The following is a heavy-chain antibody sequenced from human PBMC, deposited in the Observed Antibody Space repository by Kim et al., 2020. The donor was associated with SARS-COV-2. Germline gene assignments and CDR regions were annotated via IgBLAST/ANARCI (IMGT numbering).Heavy chain of an antibody. CDR3: AKATSAYYHTGMDV. J-gene: IGHJ6*02. V-gene: IGHV3-23*01. Sequence: YADSVQGRFTISRDDSKNTLYLQMTSLRAEDSAVYYGAKATSAYYHTGMDVWGQGTTVTVSS. D-gene: IGHD3-22*01.